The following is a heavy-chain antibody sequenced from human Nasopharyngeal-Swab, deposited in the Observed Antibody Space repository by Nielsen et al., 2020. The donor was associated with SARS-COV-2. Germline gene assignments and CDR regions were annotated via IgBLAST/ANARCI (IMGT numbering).Heavy chain of an antibody. J-gene: IGHJ5*02. CDR3: AKEGATGWFDP. Sequence: RYSQNFQGRVTMTRDTSTNTVYMELYSLTSEDTAVYYCAKEGATGWFDPCGQGTLVTVSS. V-gene: IGHV1-46*01.